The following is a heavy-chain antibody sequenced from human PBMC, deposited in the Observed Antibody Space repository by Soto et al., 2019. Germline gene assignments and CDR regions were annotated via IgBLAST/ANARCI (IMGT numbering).Heavy chain of an antibody. CDR3: ARDPSMTTVPYYYYMDV. D-gene: IGHD4-4*01. J-gene: IGHJ6*03. CDR2: INPSGGST. CDR1: GYTFTSYY. V-gene: IGHV1-46*03. Sequence: ASVKVSCKASGYTFTSYYMHWVRQAPGQGLEWMGIINPSGGSTSYAQKFQGRVTMTRDTSTSTVYMELSSLRSEDTAVYYCARDPSMTTVPYYYYMDVWGKGTTVTVSS.